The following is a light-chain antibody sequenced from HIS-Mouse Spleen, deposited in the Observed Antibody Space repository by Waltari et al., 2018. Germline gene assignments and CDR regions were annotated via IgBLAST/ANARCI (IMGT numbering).Light chain of an antibody. CDR1: ALPKKY. CDR3: YSTDSSGNHRV. J-gene: IGLJ2*01. Sequence: SYELTQPPSVSVSPGQTARITCSGDALPKKYAYWYQQKSDQAPVLGIYEDSKRPSGIPERFSGSSSGTMATLTISGAQVEDEADYYCYSTDSSGNHRVFGGGTKLTVL. V-gene: IGLV3-10*01. CDR2: EDS.